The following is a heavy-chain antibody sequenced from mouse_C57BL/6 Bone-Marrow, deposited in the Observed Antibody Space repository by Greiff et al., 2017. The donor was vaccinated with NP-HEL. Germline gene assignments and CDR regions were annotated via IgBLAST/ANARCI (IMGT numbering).Heavy chain of an antibody. CDR3: ARGPLFYFDV. J-gene: IGHJ1*03. CDR1: GFTFSSYA. D-gene: IGHD6-1*01. V-gene: IGHV5-4*03. CDR2: ISDGGSYT. Sequence: EVKLVESGGGLVKPGGSLKLSCAASGFTFSSYAMSWVRQTPEKRLEWVATISDGGSYTYYPDNVKGRFTISRDNAKNNLYLQMSHLKSEDTAMYYCARGPLFYFDVWGTGTTVTVSS.